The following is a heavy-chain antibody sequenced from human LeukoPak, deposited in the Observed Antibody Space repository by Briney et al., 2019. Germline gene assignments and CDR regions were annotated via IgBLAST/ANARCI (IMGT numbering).Heavy chain of an antibody. V-gene: IGHV3-30*18. J-gene: IGHJ4*02. CDR3: AKSGSWLAGWADY. CDR1: GFTFSSYG. D-gene: IGHD3-22*01. Sequence: GGSLRLSCAAFGFTFSSYGMHWVRQAPGKGLEWVAVISYDGSNKYQADSVKGRFTVSRDNSRNTLYLQMNSLRAEDTAVYFCAKSGSWLAGWADYWGQGTLVTVSS. CDR2: ISYDGSNK.